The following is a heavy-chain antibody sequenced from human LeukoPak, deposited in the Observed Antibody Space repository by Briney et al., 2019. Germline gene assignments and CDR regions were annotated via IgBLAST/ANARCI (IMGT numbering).Heavy chain of an antibody. CDR1: GGSFSGYY. J-gene: IGHJ5*02. V-gene: IGHV4-34*01. CDR3: TRGLAGWEGFDP. CDR2: ITHSGGT. Sequence: PSETLSLTCAVYGGSFSGYYWTYFRQPPGQGLEWIGEITHSGGTKYNPSLKSRVTMSVDTSKGQFFLKLTSVTAADTAVYYCTRGLAGWEGFDPWGQGALVTVSS. D-gene: IGHD1-26*01.